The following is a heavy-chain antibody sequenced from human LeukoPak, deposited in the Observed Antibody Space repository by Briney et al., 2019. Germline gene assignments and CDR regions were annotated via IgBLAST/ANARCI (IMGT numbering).Heavy chain of an antibody. CDR1: GFALSSHW. CDR2: VNRDGSET. V-gene: IGHV3-7*03. J-gene: IGHJ6*02. Sequence: GGSLRLSCAASGFALSSHWMTWVRQVPGRGPEWVANVNRDGSETYYLDSVKGRFTISKDNAKNSLYLQMNSLRAEDTALYHCARNNAMDVWGQGTTVIVSS. D-gene: IGHD2-8*01. CDR3: ARNNAMDV.